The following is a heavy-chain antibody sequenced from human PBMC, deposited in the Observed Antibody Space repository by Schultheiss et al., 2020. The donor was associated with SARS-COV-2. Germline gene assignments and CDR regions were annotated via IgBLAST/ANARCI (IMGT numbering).Heavy chain of an antibody. CDR3: AIQRKLADDAFDI. J-gene: IGHJ3*02. CDR2: IWDDGSKK. CDR1: GFTFSSYG. D-gene: IGHD6-13*01. Sequence: GGSLRLSCAASGFTFSSYGMHWVRQAPNKGLEWVAVIWDDGSKKNYADSVKGRFTISRDNSKNTLYLQMNSLRAEDTAVYYCAIQRKLADDAFDIWGQGTMVTVSS. V-gene: IGHV3-33*01.